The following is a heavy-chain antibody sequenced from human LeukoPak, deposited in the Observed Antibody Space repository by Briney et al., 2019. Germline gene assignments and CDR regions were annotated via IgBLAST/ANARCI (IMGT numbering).Heavy chain of an antibody. Sequence: GGSLRLSYAASGFTFSSYAMSWVRQAPGKGLEWVSAISGSGGSTYYADSVKGRFTISRDNSKNTLYLQMNSLRAEDTAVYYCAKERQEGFWSGYPFDYWGQGTLVTVSS. D-gene: IGHD3-3*01. J-gene: IGHJ4*02. V-gene: IGHV3-23*01. CDR1: GFTFSSYA. CDR2: ISGSGGST. CDR3: AKERQEGFWSGYPFDY.